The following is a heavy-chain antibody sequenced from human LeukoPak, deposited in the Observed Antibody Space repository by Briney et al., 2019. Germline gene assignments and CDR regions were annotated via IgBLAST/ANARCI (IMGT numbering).Heavy chain of an antibody. D-gene: IGHD2-21*01. V-gene: IGHV4-39*01. Sequence: SETLSLTCNVSGGSISTTSNSWGWAWIRQRPGKGLEWIGSIYYGGSPYYNSSLKSRVTISVDTSKNQFSLKLSSVTAADTAVYYCAIRDDPDAFDIWGQGTMVTVSS. CDR1: GGSISTTSNS. CDR3: AIRDDPDAFDI. CDR2: IYYGGSP. J-gene: IGHJ3*02.